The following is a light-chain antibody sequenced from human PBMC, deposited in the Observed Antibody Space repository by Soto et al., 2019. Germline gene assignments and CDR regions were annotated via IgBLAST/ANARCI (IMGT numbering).Light chain of an antibody. V-gene: IGKV3-15*01. J-gene: IGKJ1*01. CDR2: GAS. CDR3: QQYNNWXPWT. Sequence: EIVMTQSPATLSVSPGERATLSCRASQSVSSNLAWYQQKPGQAPRLLIYGASTRATGIPARFSGSGSGTEFTLTISSLQXXXFAVYYCQQYNNWXPWTFGQGTKVEIK. CDR1: QSVSSN.